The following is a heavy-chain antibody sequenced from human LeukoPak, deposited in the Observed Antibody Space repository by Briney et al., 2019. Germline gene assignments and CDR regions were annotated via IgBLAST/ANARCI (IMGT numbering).Heavy chain of an antibody. CDR1: GFTFSSYA. J-gene: IGHJ6*02. V-gene: IGHV3-23*01. D-gene: IGHD6-19*01. CDR2: ISGSGGST. CDR3: AKARAGRYYYGMDV. Sequence: GGSLRLSCAASGFTFSSYAMSWVRQAPGKGLEWVSAISGSGGSTYYADSVKGRFTISRDNSKNTLYLQMNSLRAEDTAVYYCAKARAGRYYYGMDVWGQGTTVTVSS.